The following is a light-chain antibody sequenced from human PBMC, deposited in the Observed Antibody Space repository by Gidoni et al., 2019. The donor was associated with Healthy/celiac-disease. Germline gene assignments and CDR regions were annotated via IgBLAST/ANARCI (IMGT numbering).Light chain of an antibody. J-gene: IGLJ1*01. Sequence: QSAPTQPASVSGPPGQSITISCTGTSSDVGSYNLVSWYQQHPGKAPKRMIYEGSKRPSGVSNRFSGSKSGNTASLTISGLQAEDEADYYCCSYAGSSTYVFGTGTKVTVL. CDR1: SSDVGSYNL. CDR2: EGS. CDR3: CSYAGSSTYV. V-gene: IGLV2-23*01.